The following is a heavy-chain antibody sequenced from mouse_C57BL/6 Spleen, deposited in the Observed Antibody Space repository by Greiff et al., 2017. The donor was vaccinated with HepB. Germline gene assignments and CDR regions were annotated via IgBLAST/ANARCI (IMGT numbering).Heavy chain of an antibody. Sequence: EVKLMESGPGLVKPSQSLSLTCSVTGYSITSGYYWNWIRQFPGNKLEWMGYISYDGSNNYNPSLKNRISITRDTSKNQFFLKLNSVTTEDTATYYCAREGLRYGYDGAWFAYWGQGTLVTVSA. CDR2: ISYDGSN. D-gene: IGHD2-2*01. CDR1: GYSITSGYY. J-gene: IGHJ3*01. V-gene: IGHV3-6*01. CDR3: AREGLRYGYDGAWFAY.